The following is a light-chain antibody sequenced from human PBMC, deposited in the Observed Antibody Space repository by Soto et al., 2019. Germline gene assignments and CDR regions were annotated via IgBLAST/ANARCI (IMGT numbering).Light chain of an antibody. Sequence: QSALTQPASVSGCPGQSITISCTGTSSDVGGYNYDSWYQHHPGKAPKLMIYDVSNRPSGVSNRFSGAKSGYTASLTISGLQPEDEADYYCSSYTTSNTRQIVFGTGTKLTVL. CDR2: DVS. CDR1: SSDVGGYNY. CDR3: SSYTTSNTRQIV. J-gene: IGLJ1*01. V-gene: IGLV2-14*03.